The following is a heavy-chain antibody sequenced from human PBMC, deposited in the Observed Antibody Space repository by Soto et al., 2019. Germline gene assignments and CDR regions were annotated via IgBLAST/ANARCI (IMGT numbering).Heavy chain of an antibody. V-gene: IGHV3-30-3*01. CDR2: ISHDGTKQ. CDR3: ARDPLYGDYDPNNWFDP. D-gene: IGHD4-17*01. Sequence: QVQLVESGGGVVQPGRSPRLSCAGSGFTFTRYAVHWVRQAPGKGLEWVAAISHDGTKQYYPDSVQGRFSISRDKSKNTVYLEMNSLRGDDTAVYYCARDPLYGDYDPNNWFDPWGQGTLVTVAS. J-gene: IGHJ5*02. CDR1: GFTFTRYA.